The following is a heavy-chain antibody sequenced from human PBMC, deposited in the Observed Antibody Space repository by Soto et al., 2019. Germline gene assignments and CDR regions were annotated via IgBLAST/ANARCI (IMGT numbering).Heavy chain of an antibody. D-gene: IGHD3-10*01. CDR1: GFTFSNYG. Sequence: QVQLVESGGGVVQPGRSLRLSCAASGFTFSNYGIHWVRQAPGKGREWVAVIWNDGSNRYHADSVKDLFTISRDNSKNMLYLQMNSLRAEDTAVYYCARDDEYSGNGMDVWGQGTTVTVS. J-gene: IGHJ6*02. CDR3: ARDDEYSGNGMDV. V-gene: IGHV3-33*01. CDR2: IWNDGSNR.